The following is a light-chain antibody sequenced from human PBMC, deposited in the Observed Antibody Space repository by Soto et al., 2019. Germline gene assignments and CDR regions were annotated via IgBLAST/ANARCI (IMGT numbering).Light chain of an antibody. J-gene: IGKJ4*01. CDR1: QSVSSN. CDR3: QQYNNWPLT. Sequence: EIVMTQSPATLSVSPGERATLSCRASQSVSSNLAWYQQKPGQAPRLLIYETSTRATGVPARFSDSGSGTEFTLTIRSLQSEDFAFYYCQQYNNWPLTFGGGTKVEIK. V-gene: IGKV3-15*01. CDR2: ETS.